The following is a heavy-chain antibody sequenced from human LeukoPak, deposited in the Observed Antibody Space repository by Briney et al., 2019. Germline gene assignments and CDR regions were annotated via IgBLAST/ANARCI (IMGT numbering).Heavy chain of an antibody. CDR3: ARDPLRGSYYDAFDY. Sequence: PGGSLRLSCSASGFTLSSYWMHWVRQAPGKGLVWVSRINTDGSSTNYADSVKGRFTISRDNAKNSLYLQMNSLRAEDTAVYYCARDPLRGSYYDAFDYWGQGTLVTVSS. D-gene: IGHD1-26*01. CDR2: INTDGSST. J-gene: IGHJ4*02. CDR1: GFTLSSYW. V-gene: IGHV3-74*01.